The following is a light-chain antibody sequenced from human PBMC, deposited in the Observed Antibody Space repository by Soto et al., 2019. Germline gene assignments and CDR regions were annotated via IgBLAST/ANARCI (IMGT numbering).Light chain of an antibody. J-gene: IGLJ2*01. CDR1: SDYSNYK. Sequence: QAVVTQPPSASASLGASVTLTCTLSSDYSNYKVDWYQLRPGKGPRFVMRVGTGGIVGSKGDGIPDRFSVLGSGLNRYLIIKNIQEEDESDYHCGADHGSGSNFIVVFGAGTKLTVL. CDR2: VGTGGIVG. V-gene: IGLV9-49*01. CDR3: GADHGSGSNFIVV.